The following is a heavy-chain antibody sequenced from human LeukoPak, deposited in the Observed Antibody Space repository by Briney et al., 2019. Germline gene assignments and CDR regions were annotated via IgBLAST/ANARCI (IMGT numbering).Heavy chain of an antibody. CDR2: IYYSGST. J-gene: IGHJ4*02. CDR1: GGXXXSYX. V-gene: IGHV4-59*01. D-gene: IGHD4-23*01. CDR3: ARGPRWYFDY. Sequence: GGXXXSYXXSWIRQPPGKGLEWIGYIYYSGSTNYNPSLKSRVTISVDTSKNQFSLKLSSVTAADTAVYYCARGPRWYFDYWGQGTLVTVSS.